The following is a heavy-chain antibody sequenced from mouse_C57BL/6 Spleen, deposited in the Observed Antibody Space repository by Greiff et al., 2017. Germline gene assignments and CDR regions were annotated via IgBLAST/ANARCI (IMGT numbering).Heavy chain of an antibody. D-gene: IGHD2-4*01. J-gene: IGHJ2*01. CDR3: ASPLYYDYAFTY. Sequence: EVKVVESGGGLVKPGGSLKLSCAASGFTFSSYTMSWVRQTPEKRLEWVATISGGGGNTYYPDSVKGRFTISRDNAKNTLYLQMSSLRSEDTALYYCASPLYYDYAFTYWGQGTTLTVSS. V-gene: IGHV5-9*01. CDR1: GFTFSSYT. CDR2: ISGGGGNT.